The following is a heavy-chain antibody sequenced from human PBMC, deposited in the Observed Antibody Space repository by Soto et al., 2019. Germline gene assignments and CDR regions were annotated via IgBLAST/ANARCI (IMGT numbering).Heavy chain of an antibody. V-gene: IGHV1-18*04. Sequence: QVQLVQSGGEEKKPGASVKVSCKASGYDFIGHGISWVRQARGQGLEWMGWINSYNGDTKYARKYQDRITLTKDKSTRTVYMELTSLRSDDTAVYYCARDQWLKVPAVVGDKFDSWGQGTLVTGSS. CDR1: GYDFIGHG. CDR3: ARDQWLKVPAVVGDKFDS. CDR2: INSYNGDT. D-gene: IGHD6-19*01. J-gene: IGHJ5*01.